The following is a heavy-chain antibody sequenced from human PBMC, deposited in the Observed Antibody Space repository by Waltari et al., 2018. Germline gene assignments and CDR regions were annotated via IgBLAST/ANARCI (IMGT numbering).Heavy chain of an antibody. CDR1: GDSVSGNYW. Sequence: QVQLQESGQGLVQPSGPLSLTCAVSGDSVSGNYWWSWVRQSPEKGLEWIGQVHHSGKTHYNPSIQSRVTISVDSPKNHFSLTLKSVTAADTAVYYCAGDRAIGLFFDYWGRGTLVTVSS. CDR3: AGDRAIGLFFDY. CDR2: VHHSGKT. J-gene: IGHJ4*02. V-gene: IGHV4-4*02. D-gene: IGHD2-2*01.